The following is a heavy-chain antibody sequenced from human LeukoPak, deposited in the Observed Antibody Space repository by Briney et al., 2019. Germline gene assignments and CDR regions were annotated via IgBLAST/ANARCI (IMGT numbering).Heavy chain of an antibody. Sequence: GGSLRLSCAASGFTFSDYYMSWIRQAPGKGLEWLSYISSAASAIYYADSVRGRFTISRDNANNSLLLQMNSLRAEDSAVYYCARVAVAGTIHWGQGTLVTVSS. CDR2: ISSAASAI. J-gene: IGHJ4*02. V-gene: IGHV3-11*04. CDR3: ARVAVAGTIH. CDR1: GFTFSDYY. D-gene: IGHD6-19*01.